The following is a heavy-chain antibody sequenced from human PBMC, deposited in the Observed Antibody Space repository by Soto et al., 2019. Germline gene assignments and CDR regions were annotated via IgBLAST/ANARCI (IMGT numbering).Heavy chain of an antibody. CDR2: IWYDGSNK. Sequence: QVQLVESGGGVVQPGRSLRLSCAASGFTFSSYGMHWVRQAPGKGLEWVAVIWYDGSNKYYADSVKGRFTISRDNSKNTLYLEINSRRAEDTAVYYCAREGDGIVVGPAAIGVGLVCWGRGTLVPVSS. CDR1: GFTFSSYG. D-gene: IGHD2-2*01. V-gene: IGHV3-33*01. CDR3: AREGDGIVVGPAAIGVGLVC. J-gene: IGHJ4*02.